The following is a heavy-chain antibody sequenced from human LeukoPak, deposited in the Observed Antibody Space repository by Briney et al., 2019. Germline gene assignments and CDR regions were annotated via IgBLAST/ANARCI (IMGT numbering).Heavy chain of an antibody. Sequence: SETLSLTCTVSGGSISSYYWSWIRQPPGKGLEWIGYIYYSGSTNYNPSLKSRVTISVDTSKNQFSLKLSSVTAADTAVYYCAKTPGGITMIVQPFDYWGQGTLVTVSS. V-gene: IGHV4-59*08. J-gene: IGHJ4*02. D-gene: IGHD3-22*01. CDR3: AKTPGGITMIVQPFDY. CDR2: IYYSGST. CDR1: GGSISSYY.